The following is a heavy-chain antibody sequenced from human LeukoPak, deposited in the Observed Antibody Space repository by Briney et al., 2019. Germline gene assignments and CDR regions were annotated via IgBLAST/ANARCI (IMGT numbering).Heavy chain of an antibody. D-gene: IGHD3-9*01. CDR1: GFTFGSYG. CDR3: AKEVLNYEIPYWYFDL. Sequence: GGSLRLSCAASGFTFGSYGMTWVRQAPGKGLEWVSIVSGSGDNTNCADSVKGRFTISRDNSKNTLYLQMNSLRAEDTAVYHCAKEVLNYEIPYWYFDLWGRGTLVTVSS. CDR2: VSGSGDNT. J-gene: IGHJ2*01. V-gene: IGHV3-23*01.